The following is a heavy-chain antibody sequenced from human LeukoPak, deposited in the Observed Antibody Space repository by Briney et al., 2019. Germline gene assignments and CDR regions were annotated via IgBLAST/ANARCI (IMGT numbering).Heavy chain of an antibody. CDR3: ARGSGYYYGDFDH. V-gene: IGHV4-39*01. CDR1: GGSISSSNYY. Sequence: SETLSLTCTVSGGSISSSNYYWGWIRQPPGKGLEWIGSIYYSGRTYYNPSLKSRVTISGDTSKNQFSLKLSSVTAADTAVYYCARGSGYYYGDFDHWGQGTLDTVSS. J-gene: IGHJ4*02. D-gene: IGHD3-22*01. CDR2: IYYSGRT.